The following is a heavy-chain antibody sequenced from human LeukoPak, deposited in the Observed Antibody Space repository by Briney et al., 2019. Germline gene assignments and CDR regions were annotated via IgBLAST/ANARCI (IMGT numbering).Heavy chain of an antibody. V-gene: IGHV4-34*01. D-gene: IGHD6-19*01. CDR3: ATSSGWYHEFDY. J-gene: IGHJ4*02. Sequence: SETLSLTCAVYGGSFSGYYWSWIRQPPGKGLEWIGEINHSGSTNYNPSLKSRVTISVDTSKNQFSLKLSSVTAADTAVYYRATSSGWYHEFDYWGQGTLVTVSS. CDR2: INHSGST. CDR1: GGSFSGYY.